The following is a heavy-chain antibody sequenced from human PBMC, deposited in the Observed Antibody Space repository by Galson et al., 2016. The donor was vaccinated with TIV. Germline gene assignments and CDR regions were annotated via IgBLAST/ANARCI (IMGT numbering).Heavy chain of an antibody. D-gene: IGHD3-22*01. CDR2: IYPGDSDT. Sequence: QSGAEVKKPGESLKISCKASGYRFTHHWIGWVRQMPGKGLEWMGVIYPGDSDTRYSPSFQAQVTISADKSSSTAHLQWSSLKASDTAMYYCARLEGYDDSASDYWGQGTLVTVSS. V-gene: IGHV5-51*03. J-gene: IGHJ4*02. CDR1: GYRFTHHW. CDR3: ARLEGYDDSASDY.